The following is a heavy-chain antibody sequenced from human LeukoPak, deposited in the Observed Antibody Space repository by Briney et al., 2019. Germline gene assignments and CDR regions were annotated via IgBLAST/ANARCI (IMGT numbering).Heavy chain of an antibody. CDR1: GFTFSSYA. Sequence: GRSLRLSCAASGFTFSSYAIHWVRQAPGKGLEWVAVISYDGSHEYYGDSVKGRFTISRDNSKNTLYLQMNSLRAEDTAVYYCARGSVVGGRDAFDIWGQGTVVTVSS. J-gene: IGHJ3*02. CDR3: ARGSVVGGRDAFDI. CDR2: ISYDGSHE. D-gene: IGHD1-26*01. V-gene: IGHV3-30-3*01.